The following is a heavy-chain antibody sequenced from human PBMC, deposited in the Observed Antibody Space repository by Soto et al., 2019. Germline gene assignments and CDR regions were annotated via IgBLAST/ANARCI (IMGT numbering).Heavy chain of an antibody. D-gene: IGHD2-15*01. V-gene: IGHV1-46*03. CDR1: GYTFTSYY. CDR3: AQGNCGSGGSCYSPAFDI. CDR2: INPSGGST. J-gene: IGHJ3*02. Sequence: ASLKVSCKASGYTFTSYYMHWVRQAPGQGLEWMGIINPSGGSTSYAQKFQGRVTMTRDTSTSTVYMELSSLRSEDTAVYYCAQGNCGSGGSCYSPAFDIWGQGTMVTVSS.